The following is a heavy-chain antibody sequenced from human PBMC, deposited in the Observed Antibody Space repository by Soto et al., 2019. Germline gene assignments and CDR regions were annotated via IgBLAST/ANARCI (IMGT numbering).Heavy chain of an antibody. Sequence: PGGSLRLSCSASGFTFSKFAMYWVRQAPGKALEYVSGISGQGDRTNYADFVEGRFSISRDNSNNTLHLQLISLKTEDTAVYYCVRGSIPAALRPTSFGFWGQGARVTV. V-gene: IGHV3-64D*06. D-gene: IGHD2-2*01. CDR3: VRGSIPAALRPTSFGF. CDR1: GFTFSKFA. CDR2: ISGQGDRT. J-gene: IGHJ4*02.